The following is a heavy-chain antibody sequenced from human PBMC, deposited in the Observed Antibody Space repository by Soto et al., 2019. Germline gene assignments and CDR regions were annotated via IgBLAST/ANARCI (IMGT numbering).Heavy chain of an antibody. Sequence: PSETLSLTCAFYGGSFSGYYWSLSLHPPGKGLEWIWEINHSGSTNYNPSLKSRVTISVDTSKNQFSLKLSSVTAADTAVYYCARVGGYSYRYFDYWGQGTLVTVSS. CDR3: ARVGGYSYRYFDY. V-gene: IGHV4-34*01. CDR1: GGSFSGYY. D-gene: IGHD5-18*01. CDR2: INHSGST. J-gene: IGHJ4*02.